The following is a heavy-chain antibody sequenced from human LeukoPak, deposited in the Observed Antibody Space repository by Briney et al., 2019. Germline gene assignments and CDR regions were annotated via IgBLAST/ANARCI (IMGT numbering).Heavy chain of an antibody. CDR3: ARFGQGYYYYYYMDV. V-gene: IGHV5-51*01. CDR1: GYSFTSYW. J-gene: IGHJ6*03. Sequence: GESLKISCQGSGYSFTSYWIGWVRQMPGKGLEWMGIIYPGDSDTRYSPSFQGQVTISADKSISTAYLQWSSLKASDTAMYYCARFGQGYYYYYYMDVWGKGTTVTVSS. CDR2: IYPGDSDT. D-gene: IGHD3-10*01.